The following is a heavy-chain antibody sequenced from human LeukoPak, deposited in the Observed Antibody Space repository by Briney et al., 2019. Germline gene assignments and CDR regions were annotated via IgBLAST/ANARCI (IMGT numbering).Heavy chain of an antibody. CDR2: IYYSGST. V-gene: IGHV4-38-2*02. Sequence: SETLSLTCTVSGYSISSGYYWGWIRQPPGQGLEWIGSIYYSGSTYYNPSLKSRVTISVDTSKNQFSLKLSSVTAADTAVYYCARHVTWFGELLAPPYYYYYMDVWGKGTTVTISS. J-gene: IGHJ6*03. D-gene: IGHD3-10*01. CDR3: ARHVTWFGELLAPPYYYYYMDV. CDR1: GYSISSGYY.